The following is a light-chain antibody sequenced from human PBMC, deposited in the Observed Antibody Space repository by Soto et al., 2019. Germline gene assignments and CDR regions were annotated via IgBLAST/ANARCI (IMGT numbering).Light chain of an antibody. Sequence: QSALTQPASLSGSFGQSITISCTGTSSDVGAYNFVSWYQHHPGKAPKLIIYEVKKRPSGVSDRFSGSKSGSTASLTISGLQADDEADYYCCSYTPTTTVTFGRGTKVTVL. CDR1: SSDVGAYNF. CDR3: CSYTPTTTVT. CDR2: EVK. J-gene: IGLJ6*01. V-gene: IGLV2-14*01.